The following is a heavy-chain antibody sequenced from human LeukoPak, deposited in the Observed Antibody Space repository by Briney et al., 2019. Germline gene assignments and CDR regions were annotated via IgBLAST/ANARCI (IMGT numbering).Heavy chain of an antibody. Sequence: GGSLRLSCAASGFTFSTYALSWVRQAPGKGLEWVSAISGSGGSTYYADSVKGRFTISRDNSKNTLFLQMNSLRVGDTAVYYCAKYLGMKCFDYWGQGTLVTVSS. CDR3: AKYLGMKCFDY. J-gene: IGHJ4*02. V-gene: IGHV3-23*01. CDR1: GFTFSTYA. CDR2: ISGSGGST. D-gene: IGHD3-16*01.